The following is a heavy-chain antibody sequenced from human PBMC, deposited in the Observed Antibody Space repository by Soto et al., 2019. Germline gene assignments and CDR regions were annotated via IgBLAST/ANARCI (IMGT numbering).Heavy chain of an antibody. V-gene: IGHV3-33*01. CDR1: GFTFSSYG. Sequence: QVQLVESGGGVVQPGRSLRLSCAASGFTFSSYGMHWVRQAPGKGLEWVAVIWYDGSNKYYADSVKGRFTISRDNSKNTLYLQMNSLRAEDTAVSYCARDRIGTAMVTDAFDIWGQGTMVTVSS. CDR2: IWYDGSNK. D-gene: IGHD5-18*01. CDR3: ARDRIGTAMVTDAFDI. J-gene: IGHJ3*02.